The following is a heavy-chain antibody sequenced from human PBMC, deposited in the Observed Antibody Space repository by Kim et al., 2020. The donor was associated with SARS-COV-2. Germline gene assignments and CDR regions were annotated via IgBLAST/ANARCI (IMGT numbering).Heavy chain of an antibody. CDR1: GGSISSSIYY. CDR2: IYYSGST. D-gene: IGHD2-15*01. CDR3: ARSGRYCSGGSCYTDDAFDI. J-gene: IGHJ3*02. Sequence: SETLSLTCTVSGGSISSSIYYWGWIRQPPGKGLEWIGSIYYSGSTYYNPSLKSRVTISVDTSKNQFSLKLSSVTAADTAVYYCARSGRYCSGGSCYTDDAFDIWGQGTMVTVSS. V-gene: IGHV4-39*01.